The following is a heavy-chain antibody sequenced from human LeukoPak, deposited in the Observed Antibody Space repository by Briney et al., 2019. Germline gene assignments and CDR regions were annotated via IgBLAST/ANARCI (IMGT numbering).Heavy chain of an antibody. CDR2: LSRGSSTA. J-gene: IGHJ4*02. V-gene: IGHV3-23*01. CDR1: GFNFNMFA. D-gene: IGHD1-26*01. Sequence: GGSLTLSCTGTGFNFNMFAIHWVRQAPGQGLEWVSGLSRGSSTANYADSVKGRFTVSRDRSTKTLILQMNSLRPEDTAVYYCAKDPPHSGHFDYWGQGTLVTVSS. CDR3: AKDPPHSGHFDY.